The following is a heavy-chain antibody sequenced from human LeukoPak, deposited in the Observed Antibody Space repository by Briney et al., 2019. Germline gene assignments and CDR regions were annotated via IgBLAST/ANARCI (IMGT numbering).Heavy chain of an antibody. CDR3: AKDKTTVTL. J-gene: IGHJ4*02. V-gene: IGHV3-23*01. D-gene: IGHD4-11*01. CDR1: GVTLNNYA. Sequence: GGSLRLSCAGSGVTLNNYAMSWVRQAPGKGLEWVSEINDSGGTTYYADSVKGRFTVSRDNPKNTVYLQMNSLRVEDTAIYYCAKDKTTVTLWGQGTLVTVSS. CDR2: INDSGGTT.